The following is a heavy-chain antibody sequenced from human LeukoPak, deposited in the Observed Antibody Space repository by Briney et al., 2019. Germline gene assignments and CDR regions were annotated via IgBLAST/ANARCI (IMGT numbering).Heavy chain of an antibody. Sequence: ASGRVSCKTSGYTFSNFGINWVRQAPGQGLEWMGWISGNNDNPNYGQKFQGRFTVTTDSSTSTAYMELRNLRFDDTAVYYCARDRTSTDDYWGQGTLVTVSS. CDR1: GYTFSNFG. J-gene: IGHJ4*02. CDR3: ARDRTSTDDY. CDR2: ISGNNDNP. V-gene: IGHV1-18*01. D-gene: IGHD2-2*01.